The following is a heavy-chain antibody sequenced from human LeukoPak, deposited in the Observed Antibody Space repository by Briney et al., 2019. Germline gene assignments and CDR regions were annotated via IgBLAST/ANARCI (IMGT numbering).Heavy chain of an antibody. V-gene: IGHV1-2*02. CDR3: ARPIVGATTLPQLDY. CDR1: GYTFTVYY. D-gene: IGHD1-26*01. CDR2: INPNSGGT. Sequence: GASVRVSCKASGYTFTVYYMHWVRQAPGQGLEWMGWINPNSGGTNYAQKFQGRVTMTRDTSISTAYMELSRLRSDDTAVYYCARPIVGATTLPQLDYWGQGTLVTVSS. J-gene: IGHJ4*02.